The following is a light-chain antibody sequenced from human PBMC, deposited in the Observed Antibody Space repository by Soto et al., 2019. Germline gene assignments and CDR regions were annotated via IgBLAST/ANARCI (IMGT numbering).Light chain of an antibody. CDR3: QQYNNWPPIT. Sequence: EVVMTQSPATLSVSPGETATFSCRPSQSIRSNLAWYQQKPGQAPRLLNYGASTRATGVPARFSGSGSGTEFTLTISSLQSEDSAVYYCQQYNNWPPITFGQGTRLEIK. CDR2: GAS. J-gene: IGKJ5*01. V-gene: IGKV3-15*01. CDR1: QSIRSN.